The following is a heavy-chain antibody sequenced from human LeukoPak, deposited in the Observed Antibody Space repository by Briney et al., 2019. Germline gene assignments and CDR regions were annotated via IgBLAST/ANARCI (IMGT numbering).Heavy chain of an antibody. CDR1: GYTFTGYY. CDR2: INPNSGGT. Sequence: ASVKVSCKASGYTFTGYYMHWVRQAPGQGLEWMGWINPNSGGTNYAQKFQGRVTMTRDTSISTAYMELSRLRSDDTAVYYCARDRSSGYYYHYWGQGTLVTVSS. D-gene: IGHD3-22*01. J-gene: IGHJ4*02. CDR3: ARDRSSGYYYHY. V-gene: IGHV1-2*02.